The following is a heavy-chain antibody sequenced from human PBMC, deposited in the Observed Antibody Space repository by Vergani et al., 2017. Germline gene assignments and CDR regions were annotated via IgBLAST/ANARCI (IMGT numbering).Heavy chain of an antibody. Sequence: VQLVESGGGLLKPGESLRLSCAVSGFPFSGSYMTWVRQAPGKGLEWVAFIRYDGNNKYYVDSVKGRFTISRDNSKNTLYLQMNSLRAEDTAVYFCAKTNYGGNADGMDVWGQGTTVTVSS. J-gene: IGHJ6*02. CDR3: AKTNYGGNADGMDV. D-gene: IGHD4-23*01. V-gene: IGHV3-30*02. CDR1: GFPFSGSY. CDR2: IRYDGNNK.